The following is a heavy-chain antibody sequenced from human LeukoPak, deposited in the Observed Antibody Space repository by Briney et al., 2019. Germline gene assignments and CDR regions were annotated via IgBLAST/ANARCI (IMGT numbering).Heavy chain of an antibody. CDR3: ARDRNWFDP. V-gene: IGHV1-8*01. CDR1: GYTFTSYD. CDR2: MNPNSGNT. Sequence: SVKVSCKASGYTFTSYDINWVRQATGQGLEWMGWMNPNSGNTGYAQKFQGRVTITRDTSASTAYMELSSLTSEDTALYYCARDRNWFDPWGQGTLVTVSS. J-gene: IGHJ5*02. D-gene: IGHD3-16*02.